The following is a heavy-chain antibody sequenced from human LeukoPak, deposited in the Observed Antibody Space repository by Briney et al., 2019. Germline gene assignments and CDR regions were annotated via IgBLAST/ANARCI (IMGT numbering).Heavy chain of an antibody. CDR2: ISGSGGSA. J-gene: IGHJ6*03. CDR3: AKGRITIFGVVMDYYYYMDV. D-gene: IGHD3-3*01. CDR1: GFTFSDYA. Sequence: GGSLRLSCAASGFTFSDYAMNWFRQAPGKGLEWVSVISGSGGSAYYADSVKGRFTISRDNSKNTLYLQMNSLRAEDTAVYYCAKGRITIFGVVMDYYYYMDVWGKGTTVTVSS. V-gene: IGHV3-23*01.